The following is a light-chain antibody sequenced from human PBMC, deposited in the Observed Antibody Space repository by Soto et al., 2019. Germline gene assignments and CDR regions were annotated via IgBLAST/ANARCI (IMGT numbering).Light chain of an antibody. CDR1: QSISSS. CDR2: AAS. Sequence: DIQMTQSPSSLSAAVGDRVAITCRASQSISSSLNWYQQKPGKAPKLLIYAASTLQSGVPSRFSGSGSGTEFTLTISSLQPEDFATYYCQKLNSYPLNCGGGNKVAIK. CDR3: QKLNSYPLN. V-gene: IGKV1-9*01. J-gene: IGKJ4*01.